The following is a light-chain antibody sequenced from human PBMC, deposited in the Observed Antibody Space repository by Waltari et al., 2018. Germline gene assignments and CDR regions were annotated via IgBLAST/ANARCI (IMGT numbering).Light chain of an antibody. CDR3: SSYGGTNNFVL. CDR2: EVT. V-gene: IGLV2-8*01. Sequence: QSALTQPPSASGSPGQSITIPCTGTSSDVGAYNFFSWYQQYPGRAPKVLIYEVTQRPSGVPDRFSGSKSGNTASLTVSGLQAEDEADYYCSSYGGTNNFVLFGGGTKLTVL. CDR1: SSDVGAYNF. J-gene: IGLJ2*01.